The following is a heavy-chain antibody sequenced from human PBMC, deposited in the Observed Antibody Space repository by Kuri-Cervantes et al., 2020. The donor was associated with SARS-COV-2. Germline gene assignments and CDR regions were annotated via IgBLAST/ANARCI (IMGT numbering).Heavy chain of an antibody. Sequence: SVKVSCKVSGYSLTELSIQWMRQAPGQGLEWMGGIIPIFGTANYAQKFQGRVTITADESTSTAYMELSSLRSEDTAVYYCATAKGGSYISAFDIWGQGTMVTVSS. D-gene: IGHD1-26*01. J-gene: IGHJ3*02. CDR3: ATAKGGSYISAFDI. V-gene: IGHV1-69*13. CDR2: IIPIFGTA. CDR1: GYSLTELS.